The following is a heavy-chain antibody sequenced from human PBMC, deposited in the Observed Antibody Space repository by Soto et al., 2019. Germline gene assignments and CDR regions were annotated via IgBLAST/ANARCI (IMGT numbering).Heavy chain of an antibody. CDR1: GGTFSSYA. V-gene: IGHV1-69*13. Sequence: SVKVSCKASGGTFSSYAISWVRQAPGQGLEWMGGIIPIFGTANYAQKFQGRVTITADESTSTAYMELSSLRSEDTAVYYCARSSRGFGVVIEDYYYGMDVWGQGTTVTV. D-gene: IGHD3-3*01. CDR2: IIPIFGTA. J-gene: IGHJ6*02. CDR3: ARSSRGFGVVIEDYYYGMDV.